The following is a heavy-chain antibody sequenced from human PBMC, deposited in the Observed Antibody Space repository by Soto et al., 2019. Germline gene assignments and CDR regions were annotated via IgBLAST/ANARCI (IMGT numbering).Heavy chain of an antibody. CDR3: AGSRIYSRNWFDP. V-gene: IGHV1-2*04. Sequence: GASVKVSCKASGYTFTNAGISWVRQAPGQGLEWLGWINPNSGGTNYAQKFQGWVTMTRDTSISTAYTELSRLRSDDTAVYYCAGSRIYSRNWFDPWGQGTLVTVSS. CDR1: GYTFTNAG. D-gene: IGHD2-15*01. CDR2: INPNSGGT. J-gene: IGHJ5*02.